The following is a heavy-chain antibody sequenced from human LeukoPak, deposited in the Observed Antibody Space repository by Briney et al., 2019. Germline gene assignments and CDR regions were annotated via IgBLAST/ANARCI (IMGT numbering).Heavy chain of an antibody. CDR1: GGTFSSYA. Sequence: ASVKVSCKASGGTFSSYAISWVRQAPGQGLEWMGGIIPIFGTANYAQKFQGRVTITADKSTSTAYMELSSLRSEDTAVYYCAGMYSNDKESGYWGQGTLVTVSS. CDR2: IIPIFGTA. V-gene: IGHV1-69*06. D-gene: IGHD6-13*01. J-gene: IGHJ4*02. CDR3: AGMYSNDKESGY.